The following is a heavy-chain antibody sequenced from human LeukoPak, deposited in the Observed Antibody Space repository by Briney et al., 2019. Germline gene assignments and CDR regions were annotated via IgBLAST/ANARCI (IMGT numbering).Heavy chain of an antibody. Sequence: TGGSLRLSCAASGXTVSSNYMSWVRQAPGKGLEWVSVIYSGGSTYYADSVKGRFTISRDNSKNTLYLQMNSLRAEDTAVYYCARTSGSYYDPFDYWGQGILVTVSS. CDR1: GXTVSSNY. V-gene: IGHV3-66*01. D-gene: IGHD1-26*01. CDR2: IYSGGST. CDR3: ARTSGSYYDPFDY. J-gene: IGHJ4*02.